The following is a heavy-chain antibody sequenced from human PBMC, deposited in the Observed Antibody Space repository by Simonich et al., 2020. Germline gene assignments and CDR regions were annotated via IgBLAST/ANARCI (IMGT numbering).Heavy chain of an antibody. CDR3: ARGLRVAAAGTAFQH. V-gene: IGHV4-34*01. D-gene: IGHD6-13*01. CDR1: GGSFSGYY. CDR2: INHRGST. Sequence: QVQLQQWGAGLLKPSETLSLTCAVYGGSFSGYYWSWIRQPPGKGLGWIGEINHRGSTNYNPPLKSRVTISVDTSKNQFSLKLSSVTAADTAVYYCARGLRVAAAGTAFQHWGQGTLVTVSS. J-gene: IGHJ1*01.